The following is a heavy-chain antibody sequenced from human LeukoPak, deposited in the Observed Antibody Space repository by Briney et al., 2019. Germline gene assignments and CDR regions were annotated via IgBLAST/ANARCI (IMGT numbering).Heavy chain of an antibody. Sequence: PGGSLRLSCAASGFTFSSYEMNWVRQAPGKGLEWLSYISASGTTTYQADSVKGRFTSSRDNAKKSLYLQMNSLRAEDTAVYYCARDHCSSNSCFFDYWGQGTLVTVSS. CDR1: GFTFSSYE. CDR3: ARDHCSSNSCFFDY. D-gene: IGHD2-2*01. V-gene: IGHV3-48*03. J-gene: IGHJ4*02. CDR2: ISASGTTT.